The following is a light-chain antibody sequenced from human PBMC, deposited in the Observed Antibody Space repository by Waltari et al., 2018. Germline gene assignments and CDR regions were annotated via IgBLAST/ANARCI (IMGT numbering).Light chain of an antibody. J-gene: IGLJ2*01. CDR1: SSNIGNNY. Sequence: QSVLTQPPSASGTPGQRVTISCSGSSSNIGNNYVYWHQQLPGTAPKLLISANDPRPAGVPDRFAGSKSGTSAALAISALRSEDEADYYCAAWDDSLGVWTFGGGTKLTVL. V-gene: IGLV1-47*01. CDR2: AND. CDR3: AAWDDSLGVWT.